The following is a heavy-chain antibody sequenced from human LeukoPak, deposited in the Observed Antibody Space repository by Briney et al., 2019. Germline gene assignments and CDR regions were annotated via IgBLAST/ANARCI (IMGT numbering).Heavy chain of an antibody. CDR1: SDSISSSSSY. J-gene: IGHJ4*02. Sequence: SETLSLTCTVSSDSISSSSSYWGWIRQPPGKGLEWIGSISYSGSTYYNPSLKSRVTILLDTSKNQFSLKLNSVTAADTAVYSCARVRYSSSWYVGHYFDYWGQGTLVTVSS. V-gene: IGHV4-39*07. CDR2: ISYSGST. CDR3: ARVRYSSSWYVGHYFDY. D-gene: IGHD6-13*01.